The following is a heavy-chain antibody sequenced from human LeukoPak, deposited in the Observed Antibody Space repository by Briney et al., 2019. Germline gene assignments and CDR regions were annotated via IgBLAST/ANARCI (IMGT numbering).Heavy chain of an antibody. D-gene: IGHD6-13*01. CDR3: ARDSEPLAAAGTDFDY. CDR1: GFTFSGYG. V-gene: IGHV3-30*19. CDR2: ISYAGSNK. J-gene: IGHJ4*02. Sequence: PGGSLRLSCAASGFTFSGYGMHWVRQAPGKGLEWVAVISYAGSNKYYADSVKGRFTISRDNSKNTLYLQMNSLRAEDTAVYYCARDSEPLAAAGTDFDYWGQGTLVTVSS.